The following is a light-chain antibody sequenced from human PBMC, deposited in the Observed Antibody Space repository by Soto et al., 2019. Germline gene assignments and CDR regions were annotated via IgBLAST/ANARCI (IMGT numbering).Light chain of an antibody. CDR2: EVS. Sequence: QSALPQPASVSGSPGQSITISCTGTSSDVGGYNYVSWYQQHPGKAPKLMIYEVSNRPLGVSNRFSGSKSGNTAFLTISGLHAEDEADYYCSSYTSSSSDYVVGTGTKVTVL. CDR3: SSYTSSSSDYV. CDR1: SSDVGGYNY. J-gene: IGLJ1*01. V-gene: IGLV2-14*01.